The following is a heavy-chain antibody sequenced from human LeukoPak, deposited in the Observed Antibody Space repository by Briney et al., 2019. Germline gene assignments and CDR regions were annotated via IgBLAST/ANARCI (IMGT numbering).Heavy chain of an antibody. D-gene: IGHD2-2*02. Sequence: SETPSLTCTVSGGSISSYYWSWIRQPAGKGLEWIGRIYTSGSTNYNPSLKSRVTMSVDTSKNQFSLKLSSVTAADTAVYYCARDRGYCSSTSCYNDAFDIWGQGTMVTVSS. CDR2: IYTSGST. J-gene: IGHJ3*02. CDR3: ARDRGYCSSTSCYNDAFDI. V-gene: IGHV4-4*07. CDR1: GGSISSYY.